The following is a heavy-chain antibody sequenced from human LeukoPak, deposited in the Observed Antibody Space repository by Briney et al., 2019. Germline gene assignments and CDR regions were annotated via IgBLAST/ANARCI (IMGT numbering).Heavy chain of an antibody. Sequence: PGGSLRLSCAVSGFTFSNYWMNWVRQAPGKGLEWVASIGQDGGEKSYVDSVKVRFTISRDNTKNSLYLQMSSLRAEDTAVYYCARDGTAAGLYFDLWGQGTLVTVSS. J-gene: IGHJ4*01. CDR2: IGQDGGEK. CDR1: GFTFSNYW. D-gene: IGHD6-13*01. CDR3: ARDGTAAGLYFDL. V-gene: IGHV3-7*01.